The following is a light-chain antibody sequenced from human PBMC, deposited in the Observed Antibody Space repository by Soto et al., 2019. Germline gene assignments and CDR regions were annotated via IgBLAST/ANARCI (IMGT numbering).Light chain of an antibody. V-gene: IGLV2-8*01. CDR1: SSDVGGYNY. Sequence: ALTQPPSASGSPGQSVTISCTGPSSDVGGYNYVSWYQQHPGKAPKLMIYEVSKRPSGVPDRFSGSKSGNTASLTVSGLQAEDEADYYCSSYAGSNSPYVFGTGTKVTVL. CDR3: SSYAGSNSPYV. CDR2: EVS. J-gene: IGLJ1*01.